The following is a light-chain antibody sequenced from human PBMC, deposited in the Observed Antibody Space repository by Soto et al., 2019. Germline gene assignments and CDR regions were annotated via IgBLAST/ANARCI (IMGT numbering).Light chain of an antibody. CDR1: QSLSST. CDR3: QQYGSSGT. Sequence: EIVMTQSPATLSASPGERATLSCRASQSLSSTLAWYQQKPGQAPRLLIYGASNRATGIPDRFSGSGSGTDFTLTISRLEPEDFAVYYCQQYGSSGTFGQGTKVDIK. J-gene: IGKJ1*01. CDR2: GAS. V-gene: IGKV3-20*01.